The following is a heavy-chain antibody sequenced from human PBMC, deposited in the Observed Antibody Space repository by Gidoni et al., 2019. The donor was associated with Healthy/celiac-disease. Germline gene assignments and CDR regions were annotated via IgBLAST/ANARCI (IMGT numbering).Heavy chain of an antibody. J-gene: IGHJ3*02. CDR3: AREASGGDCSGGSSYNWGIADAFDI. D-gene: IGHD2-15*01. Sequence: VQLVESGGGVVQPGRSLRRPGAASGFTVSRHGMLWLGQTPCKGLEWVAVIWYDGRNKYYADSVKGRFTISRDNSKNTLYLQMNSLRSEVTAVYYCAREASGGDCSGGSSYNWGIADAFDIWGQGTMVTVSS. CDR2: IWYDGRNK. CDR1: GFTVSRHG. V-gene: IGHV3-33*01.